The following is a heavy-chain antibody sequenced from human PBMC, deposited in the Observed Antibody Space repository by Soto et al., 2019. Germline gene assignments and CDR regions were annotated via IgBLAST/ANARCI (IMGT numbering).Heavy chain of an antibody. Sequence: SQTPSLTGAISGGSVSSTSAAWDSIRPSPSRGLEWPSPTYYRSKWYNDYAVSVKSRITSNPDTSKNQFYLQLNSVTPEETAVYYCARDKDIVVVPAAIRAYYYYGMDVWGQGTTVTVSS. V-gene: IGHV6-1*01. CDR1: GGSVSSTSAA. J-gene: IGHJ6*01. CDR2: TYYRSKWYN. D-gene: IGHD2-2*02. CDR3: ARDKDIVVVPAAIRAYYYYGMDV.